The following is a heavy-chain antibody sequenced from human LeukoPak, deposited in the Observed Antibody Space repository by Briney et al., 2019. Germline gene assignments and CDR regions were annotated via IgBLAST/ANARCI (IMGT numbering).Heavy chain of an antibody. CDR3: ARPYSSGWYGAFDI. CDR2: INWNGGST. Sequence: PGGSLRLSCAASGFSASRFAFDDYAMSWVRQAPGKGLEWVSGINWNGGSTDYAGSVKGRFTISRDNAKNSLYLQMNSLRAEDTALYYCARPYSSGWYGAFDIWGQGTMVTVSS. D-gene: IGHD6-19*01. V-gene: IGHV3-20*04. CDR1: GFSASRFAFDDYA. J-gene: IGHJ3*02.